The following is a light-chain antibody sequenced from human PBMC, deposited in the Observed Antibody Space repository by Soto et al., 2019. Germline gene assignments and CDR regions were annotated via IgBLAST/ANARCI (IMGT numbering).Light chain of an antibody. CDR2: AAS. CDR1: QSIVSS. J-gene: IGKJ4*01. V-gene: IGKV1-39*01. Sequence: DIQVTQSPSSLSASVGDRVTITCRASQSIVSSLNWYQQKPGEAPKLLIYAASSLQSGVPSRFSGSGAGTDFTLTISSLQPEDFATYYCQQSYTTPLTFGGGTKVEIK. CDR3: QQSYTTPLT.